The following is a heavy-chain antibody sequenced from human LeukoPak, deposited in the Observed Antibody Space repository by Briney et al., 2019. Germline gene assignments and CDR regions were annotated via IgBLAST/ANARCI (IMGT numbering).Heavy chain of an antibody. CDR2: IIPILGIA. CDR1: GGTFSSYA. J-gene: IGHJ4*02. Sequence: SVKVSCKASGGTFSSYAISWVRQAPGQGLEWMGRIIPILGIADYAQKFQGRGTITADKSTSTAYMELSSLRSEDTAVYYCARDEKDGYNYFSDYWGQGTLVTVSS. D-gene: IGHD5-24*01. V-gene: IGHV1-69*04. CDR3: ARDEKDGYNYFSDY.